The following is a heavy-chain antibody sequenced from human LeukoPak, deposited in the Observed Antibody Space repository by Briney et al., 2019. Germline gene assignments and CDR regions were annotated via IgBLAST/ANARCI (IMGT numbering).Heavy chain of an antibody. D-gene: IGHD3-10*01. J-gene: IGHJ4*02. CDR2: ISYDGSNK. V-gene: IGHV3-30-3*01. CDR1: GFTFSSYA. CDR3: AREWLRFGELFGWFDY. Sequence: GRSLRLSCAASGFTFSSYAMHWVRQAPGKGLEWVAVISYDGSNKYYADSVKGRFTISRDNSKNTLYLQMNSLRAEDTAVYYCAREWLRFGELFGWFDYWGQGTLVTVSS.